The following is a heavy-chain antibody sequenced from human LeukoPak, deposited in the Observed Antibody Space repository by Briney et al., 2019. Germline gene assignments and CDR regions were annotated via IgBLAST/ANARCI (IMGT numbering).Heavy chain of an antibody. CDR1: GFTFSSYS. Sequence: TGGSLRLSCAASGFTFSSYSMNWVRQAPGKGREWVSYISSSSSTIYYADSVKGRFTISRDNAKNSLYLQMNSLRAEDTAVYYCARGMSSGRYAVDIWGQGTMVTVSS. D-gene: IGHD6-19*01. J-gene: IGHJ3*02. CDR2: ISSSSSTI. CDR3: ARGMSSGRYAVDI. V-gene: IGHV3-48*01.